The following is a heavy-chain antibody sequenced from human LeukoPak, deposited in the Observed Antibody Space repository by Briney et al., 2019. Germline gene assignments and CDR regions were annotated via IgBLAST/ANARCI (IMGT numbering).Heavy chain of an antibody. CDR3: AKDTYSSSPYYFDY. J-gene: IGHJ4*02. D-gene: IGHD6-6*01. V-gene: IGHV3-53*01. CDR1: GFPVDSNY. Sequence: PGGSLRLSCAASGFPVDSNYMNWVRQAPGKGLKWVSGISSGGSTYYADSVKGRFTISRDNSKNTLFLQMNSLRAEDTAVYYCAKDTYSSSPYYFDYWGQGTLVTVSS. CDR2: ISSGGST.